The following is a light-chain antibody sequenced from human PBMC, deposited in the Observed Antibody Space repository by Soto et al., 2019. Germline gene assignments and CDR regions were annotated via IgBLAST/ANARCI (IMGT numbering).Light chain of an antibody. CDR3: QIYGSSPPIT. Sequence: EIVLTQSPGTLSLSPGERATLSCRASQSVINNYLAWYQQKPGQAPRLLIYVASSRAAGIPDRFSGSGSGTDFSLTISRLELEDFAVYYCQIYGSSPPITFGQGTRLEIK. V-gene: IGKV3-20*01. CDR1: QSVINNY. CDR2: VAS. J-gene: IGKJ5*01.